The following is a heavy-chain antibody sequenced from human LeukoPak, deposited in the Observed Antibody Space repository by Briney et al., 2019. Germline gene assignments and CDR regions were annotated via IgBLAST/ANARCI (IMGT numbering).Heavy chain of an antibody. CDR1: GYTFTSYA. CDR3: ARDFQWLAHDAFDI. CDR2: INTNTGNP. J-gene: IGHJ3*02. V-gene: IGHV7-4-1*02. Sequence: GASVKVSCKASGYTFTSYAMNWVRQAPGQGLEWMGWINTNTGNPTYAQGFTGRFVFSLDTSVSTAYLQISSLKAEDTAVYYCARDFQWLAHDAFDIWGQGTMVTVSS. D-gene: IGHD6-19*01.